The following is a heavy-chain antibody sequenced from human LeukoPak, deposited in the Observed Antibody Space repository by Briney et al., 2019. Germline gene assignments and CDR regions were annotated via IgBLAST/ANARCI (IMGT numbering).Heavy chain of an antibody. D-gene: IGHD2-21*02. V-gene: IGHV1-69*05. CDR3: AVKRTGGGDYYYYYYYYMDV. Sequence: ASVKVSCKASGGTFSSYAISWVRQAPGQGLEWMGGIVPIFGTANYAQKFQGRVTITTDESTSTAYMELSSLRSEDTAVYYCAVKRTGGGDYYYYYYYYMDVWGKGTTVTVSS. CDR1: GGTFSSYA. CDR2: IVPIFGTA. J-gene: IGHJ6*03.